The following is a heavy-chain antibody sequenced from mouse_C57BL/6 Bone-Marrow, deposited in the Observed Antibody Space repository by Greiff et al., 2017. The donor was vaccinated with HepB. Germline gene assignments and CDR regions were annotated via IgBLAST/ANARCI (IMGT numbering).Heavy chain of an antibody. D-gene: IGHD4-1*01. CDR3: ARELGRGY. Sequence: VQLQQSGAELARPGASVKLSCKASGYTFTSYGISWVKQRTGQGLEWIGEIYPRSGNTYYNEKFKGKATLTADKSSSTAYMELRRLTSEDSAVYFCARELGRGYWGQGTTLTVSS. CDR2: IYPRSGNT. V-gene: IGHV1-81*01. CDR1: GYTFTSYG. J-gene: IGHJ2*01.